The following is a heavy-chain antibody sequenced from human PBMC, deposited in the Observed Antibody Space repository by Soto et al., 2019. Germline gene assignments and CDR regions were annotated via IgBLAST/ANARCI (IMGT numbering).Heavy chain of an antibody. V-gene: IGHV4-39*02. CDR3: ARRVAGYFDY. Sequence: QLQLQESGPGLVKPSETLSLTCTVSGGSISSSSYYWGWIRQPPGKGLEWIGSIYYSGSTYYNPSLKSRVTISVDTSKNHVSLKLSSVTAADTGVYYCARRVAGYFDYWGQGTLVTVSS. J-gene: IGHJ4*02. CDR1: GGSISSSSYY. D-gene: IGHD6-19*01. CDR2: IYYSGST.